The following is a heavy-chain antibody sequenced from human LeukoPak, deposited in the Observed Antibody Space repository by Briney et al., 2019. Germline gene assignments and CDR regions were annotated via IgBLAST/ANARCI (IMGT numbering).Heavy chain of an antibody. Sequence: ASVKVSCKASGYSFTSYGISWVRQAPGQGLEWVGWISAYNGDTKYAQKLQGRVTMTTDTSTSTAYMELRSLRSDDTAVYYCAREYCSSTSCYGVDYWGQGTLVTVSS. V-gene: IGHV1-18*01. D-gene: IGHD2-2*01. CDR1: GYSFTSYG. CDR3: AREYCSSTSCYGVDY. CDR2: ISAYNGDT. J-gene: IGHJ4*02.